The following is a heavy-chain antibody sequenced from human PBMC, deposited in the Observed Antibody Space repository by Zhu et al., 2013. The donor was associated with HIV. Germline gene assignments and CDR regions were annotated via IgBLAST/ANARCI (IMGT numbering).Heavy chain of an antibody. D-gene: IGHD1-7*01. CDR1: GYAFTGYY. Sequence: QVQVVQSGAEVKKPGASVTVSCKASGYAFTGYYMHWVRQAPGQGLEWMGWINPNSGGTIYAQKFQGRVTMTRDTSISTAYMELSSLRSDDTAIYYCARDAGITGTWGYFDLWGRGTLVTVSS. V-gene: IGHV1-2*02. CDR2: INPNSGGT. CDR3: ARDAGITGTWGYFDL. J-gene: IGHJ2*01.